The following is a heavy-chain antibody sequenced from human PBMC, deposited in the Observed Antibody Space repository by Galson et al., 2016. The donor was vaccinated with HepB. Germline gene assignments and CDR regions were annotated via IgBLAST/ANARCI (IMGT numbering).Heavy chain of an antibody. J-gene: IGHJ5*02. Sequence: SLRLSCAASGFTFDDYVIHWVRQAPGKGLEWVSDISCDSGKKGYADSVTGRITISRDNARNSLCLQMNSLRTEDTALYYFVKDPIRDFSRGYNWVDPWGQRTLVTVSS. CDR1: GFTFDDYV. CDR3: VKDPIRDFSRGYNWVDP. CDR2: ISCDSGKK. D-gene: IGHD3-3*01. V-gene: IGHV3-9*01.